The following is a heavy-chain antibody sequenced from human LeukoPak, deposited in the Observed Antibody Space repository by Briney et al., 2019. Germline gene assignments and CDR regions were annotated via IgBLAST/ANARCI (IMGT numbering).Heavy chain of an antibody. D-gene: IGHD3-10*01. CDR2: IYTSGST. V-gene: IGHV4-61*02. CDR1: GGSISSGSYY. CDR3: ARGRYYYGSGTDAFDI. J-gene: IGHJ3*02. Sequence: PSQTLSLTCTVSGGSISSGSYYWSWIRQPAGKGLEWIVRIYTSGSTNHNPSLKSRVTISVDTSKNQFSLKLSSVTAADTAVYYCARGRYYYGSGTDAFDIWGQGTMVTVSS.